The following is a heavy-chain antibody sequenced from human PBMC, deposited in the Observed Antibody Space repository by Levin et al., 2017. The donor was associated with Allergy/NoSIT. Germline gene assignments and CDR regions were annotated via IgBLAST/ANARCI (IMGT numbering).Heavy chain of an antibody. CDR1: EYNFYNYG. CDR2: ISANNGNT. D-gene: IGHD3-22*01. J-gene: IGHJ4*02. Sequence: VASVKVSCKASEYNFYNYGISWVRQAPGQGLEWVGWISANNGNTDYAQNVQGRVTMPTDTSTSTAYMELRSLRSDDTAVYYCARASFYYETSGYYYLVFDFWGQGTLVTVSS. V-gene: IGHV1-18*01. CDR3: ARASFYYETSGYYYLVFDF.